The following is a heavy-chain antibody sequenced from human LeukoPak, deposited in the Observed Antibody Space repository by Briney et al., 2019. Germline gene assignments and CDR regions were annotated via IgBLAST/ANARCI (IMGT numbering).Heavy chain of an antibody. CDR2: IYYSGST. J-gene: IGHJ4*02. V-gene: IGHV4-39*01. Sequence: SETLSHTCTVSGGSISSSSYYWGWIRQPPGKGLEWIGSIYYSGSTYYNPSLKSRVTISVDTSKNQFSLKLSSVTAADTAVYYCARMTNWGQGTLVTVSS. CDR1: GGSISSSSYY. CDR3: ARMTN.